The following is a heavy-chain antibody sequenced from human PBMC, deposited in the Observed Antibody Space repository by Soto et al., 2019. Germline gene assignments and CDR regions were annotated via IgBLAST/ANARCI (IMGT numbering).Heavy chain of an antibody. Sequence: GGSLRLSCAASGFSFSNSGMHWVRQAPGKGLEWMAVISYDGGDKYSADSVKGRFTISRDNSKNTLFLQMNSLRAEDTAVYYCAKDSGRGSADYYFDYWGRGTLVTVSS. J-gene: IGHJ4*02. D-gene: IGHD3-10*01. CDR3: AKDSGRGSADYYFDY. CDR1: GFSFSNSG. V-gene: IGHV3-30*18. CDR2: ISYDGGDK.